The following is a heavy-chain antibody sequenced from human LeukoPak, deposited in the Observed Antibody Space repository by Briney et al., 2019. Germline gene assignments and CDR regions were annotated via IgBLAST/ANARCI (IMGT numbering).Heavy chain of an antibody. V-gene: IGHV1-69*13. CDR2: IIPIFGTA. CDR1: GGTFSSYA. D-gene: IGHD6-13*01. J-gene: IGHJ4*02. CDR3: ARDLVYSSSWGEFDY. Sequence: SVKVSCKASGGTFSSYAISWVRQAPGQGLEWMGGIIPIFGTANYAQKFQGRVTITADESTSTAYMELSSLRSEGTAVYYCARDLVYSSSWGEFDYWGQGTLVTVSS.